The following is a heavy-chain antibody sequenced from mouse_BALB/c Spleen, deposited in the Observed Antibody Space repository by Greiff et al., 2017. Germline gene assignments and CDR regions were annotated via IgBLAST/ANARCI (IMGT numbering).Heavy chain of an antibody. CDR3: ARGNYYYYAMDY. CDR1: GYSITSDYA. CDR2: ISYSGST. Sequence: EVQRVESGPGLVKPSQSLSLTCTVTGYSITSDYAWNWIRQFPGNKLEWMGYISYSGSTSYNPSLKSRISITRDTSKNQFFLQLNSVTTEDTATYYCARGNYYYYAMDYWGQGTSVTVSS. J-gene: IGHJ4*01. V-gene: IGHV3-2*02. D-gene: IGHD2-1*01.